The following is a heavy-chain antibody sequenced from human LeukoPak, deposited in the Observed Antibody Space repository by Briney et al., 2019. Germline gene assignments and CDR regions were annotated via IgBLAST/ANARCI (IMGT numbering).Heavy chain of an antibody. CDR3: ARQRRVAAAGYAFDI. CDR2: ISGSGST. Sequence: SQTLSLTCTVSGSSISTHDSSWTWIRQPAGKGPEWIGRISGSGSTLYNPSLESRVTISLDTSNNQFSLKLSSVTAADTAVYYCARQRRVAAAGYAFDIWGQGTMVTVSS. V-gene: IGHV4-61*02. CDR1: GSSISTHD. D-gene: IGHD6-13*01. J-gene: IGHJ3*02.